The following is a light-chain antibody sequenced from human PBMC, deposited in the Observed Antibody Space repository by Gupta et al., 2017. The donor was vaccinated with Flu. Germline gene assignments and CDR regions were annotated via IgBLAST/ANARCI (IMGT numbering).Light chain of an antibody. CDR2: KAS. J-gene: IGKJ4*01. V-gene: IGKV1-5*03. Sequence: VGDMVTTSVQASQSFSHWLACYQQKPGNAPKRLIYKASSRQGVVPSRVSGSGSWTEFILTISGLHPVDFATYYCVQYNSRPSFGGGTKVEIK. CDR1: QSFSHW. CDR3: VQYNSRPS.